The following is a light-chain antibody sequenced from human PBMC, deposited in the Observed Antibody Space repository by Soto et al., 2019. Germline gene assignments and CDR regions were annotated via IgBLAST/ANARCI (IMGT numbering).Light chain of an antibody. Sequence: DIQMTQSPSSLSASVGDRVTITCRASQAIRNDLAWYQQKPGRAPKRLIYGSSSLQSGVPSRFSGRGSGKEFTLTISSLQPEDFATYYCLQHNVFPRTLGQGTKVDIK. V-gene: IGKV1-17*01. CDR1: QAIRND. CDR3: LQHNVFPRT. J-gene: IGKJ1*01. CDR2: GSS.